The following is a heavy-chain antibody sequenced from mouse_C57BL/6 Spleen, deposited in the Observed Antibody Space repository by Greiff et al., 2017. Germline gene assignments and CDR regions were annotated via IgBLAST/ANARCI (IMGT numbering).Heavy chain of an antibody. J-gene: IGHJ4*01. V-gene: IGHV3-6*01. CDR2: ISYDGSN. D-gene: IGHD1-2*01. CDR3: ARGALRRGAMDY. CDR1: GYSITSGYY. Sequence: EVQLQQSGPGLVKPSQSLSLTCSVTGYSITSGYYWNWIRQFPGNKLEWMGYISYDGSNNYNPSLKNRISITRDTSKNQFFLKLNSVTTEDTATYYCARGALRRGAMDYWGQGTTVTVSS.